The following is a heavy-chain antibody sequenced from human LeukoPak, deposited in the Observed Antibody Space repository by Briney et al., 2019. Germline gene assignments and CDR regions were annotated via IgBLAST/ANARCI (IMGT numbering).Heavy chain of an antibody. V-gene: IGHV3-53*04. Sequence: PGGSLRLSCAASGFTVSSNYMSWVRQAPGKGLEWVSVIYSGGSTYYADSVKGRFTISRHNSKNTLYLQMNSLRAEDTAVYYYARLTDGSGTDPYYFDYWGQGTLVTVSS. J-gene: IGHJ4*02. CDR1: GFTVSSNY. D-gene: IGHD3-10*01. CDR2: IYSGGST. CDR3: ARLTDGSGTDPYYFDY.